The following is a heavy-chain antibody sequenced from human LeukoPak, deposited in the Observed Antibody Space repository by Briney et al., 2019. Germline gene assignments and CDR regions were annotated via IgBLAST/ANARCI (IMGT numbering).Heavy chain of an antibody. D-gene: IGHD2-21*02. Sequence: GGSLRLSFLGSGFTFSWYGMNWVRQAPGRGLEYVSAISKNGGTTYYVDSVKGRFTISRDNSKNTLYLQMNSLRVEDTAVYFCVKDLSDRDVDYWGQGTLVTVSS. V-gene: IGHV3-64D*06. J-gene: IGHJ4*02. CDR3: VKDLSDRDVDY. CDR1: GFTFSWYG. CDR2: ISKNGGTT.